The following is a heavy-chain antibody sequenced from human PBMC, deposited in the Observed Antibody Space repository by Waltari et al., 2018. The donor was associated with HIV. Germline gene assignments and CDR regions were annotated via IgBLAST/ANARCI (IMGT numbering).Heavy chain of an antibody. CDR2: IYYSGST. D-gene: IGHD4-4*01. J-gene: IGHJ5*02. Sequence: QLQLQESDPGLVKPSETLSLTCTVSGGSISSSSYYWGWIRQPPGKGLGWIGSIYYSGSTYYNPSLKSRVTISVDTSKNQFSLKLSSVTAADTAVYYCARLSSNYVFDPWGQGTLVTVSS. V-gene: IGHV4-39*01. CDR3: ARLSSNYVFDP. CDR1: GGSISSSSYY.